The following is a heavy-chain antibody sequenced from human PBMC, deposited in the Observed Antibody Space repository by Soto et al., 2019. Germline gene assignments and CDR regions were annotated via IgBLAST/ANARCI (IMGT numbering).Heavy chain of an antibody. CDR3: ARDTFDYYDSSGYYYYYYGMDV. J-gene: IGHJ6*02. Sequence: PSETLSLTCTVSGGSVSSGSYYWSWIRQPPGKGLEWIGYIYYSGSTNYNPSLRSRVTISVDTSKNQFSLKLSSVTAADTAVYYCARDTFDYYDSSGYYYYYYGMDVWGQGTKVTVSS. D-gene: IGHD3-22*01. CDR2: IYYSGST. V-gene: IGHV4-61*01. CDR1: GGSVSSGSYY.